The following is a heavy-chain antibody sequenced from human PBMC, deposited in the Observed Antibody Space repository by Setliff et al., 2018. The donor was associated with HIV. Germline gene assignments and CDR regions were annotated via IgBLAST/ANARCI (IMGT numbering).Heavy chain of an antibody. CDR2: IYETGST. CDR1: GDSISGYY. V-gene: IGHV4-59*12. J-gene: IGHJ6*03. D-gene: IGHD5-18*01. CDR3: ARDGYTNGYGYYYFYMDV. Sequence: PSETLSLTCTVSGDSISGYYWSWIRQSPGKGLEWIGFIYETGSTYYNPSLKSRVSISIDTSKNQFSLKLSSVTAADTAVHFCARDGYTNGYGYYYFYMDVWGKGTTVTVS.